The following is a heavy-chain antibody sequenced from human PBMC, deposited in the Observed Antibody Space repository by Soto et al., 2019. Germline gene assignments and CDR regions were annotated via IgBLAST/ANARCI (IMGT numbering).Heavy chain of an antibody. J-gene: IGHJ6*02. V-gene: IGHV3-23*01. D-gene: IGHD1-26*01. Sequence: GGSLRLSCAASGFTFSSYAMSWVRQAPGKGLEWVSAISGGVGSTYYADSVKGRFTISRDNSKNKLYLQMNSLRAEDTAVYYCAKEKEEGAYFYYYYGMDVWGQGTTVTVSS. CDR2: ISGGVGST. CDR1: GFTFSSYA. CDR3: AKEKEEGAYFYYYYGMDV.